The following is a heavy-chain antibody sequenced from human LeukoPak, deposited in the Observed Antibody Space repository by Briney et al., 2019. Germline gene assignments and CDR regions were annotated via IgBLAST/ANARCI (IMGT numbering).Heavy chain of an antibody. CDR3: ARVLLTYSSVWDPDDAFDI. CDR1: GYTFTGYY. D-gene: IGHD6-25*01. V-gene: IGHV1-2*02. J-gene: IGHJ3*02. CDR2: INPNNGDT. Sequence: ASVKVSCKASGYTFTGYYMHWVRQAPGQGLEWMGWINPNNGDTNYAQKFQGRVTMTRDTSISTAYMDLSRLRSDDTAVYYCARVLLTYSSVWDPDDAFDIWGQGTMVTVSS.